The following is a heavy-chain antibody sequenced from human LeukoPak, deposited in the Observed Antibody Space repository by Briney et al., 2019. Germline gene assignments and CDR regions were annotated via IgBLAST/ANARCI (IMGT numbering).Heavy chain of an antibody. J-gene: IGHJ6*02. D-gene: IGHD2-21*02. CDR3: ARDPVTGTPDYYYYYGMDV. Sequence: SVKVSCKASGGTFSSYAISWVRQASGQGLEWMGGIIPIFGTANYAQKFQGRVTITADESTSTAYMELSSLRSEDTAVYYCARDPVTGTPDYYYYYGMDVWGQGTTVTVSS. CDR1: GGTFSSYA. V-gene: IGHV1-69*13. CDR2: IIPIFGTA.